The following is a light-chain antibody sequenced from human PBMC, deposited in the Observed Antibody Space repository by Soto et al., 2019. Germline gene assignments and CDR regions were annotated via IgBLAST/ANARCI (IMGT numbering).Light chain of an antibody. CDR1: SGSVSISYY. J-gene: IGLJ3*02. V-gene: IGLV8-61*01. CDR3: VLYMGSGTWM. Sequence: QTVVTQEPSFSVSPGGIVTLTCGLSSGSVSISYYPSWYQQTPGQAPRTLIYSTNTRSSGVPDRFSGSILGNKAALTITGAQADDESDYYCVLYMGSGTWMFGGGTKLTVL. CDR2: STN.